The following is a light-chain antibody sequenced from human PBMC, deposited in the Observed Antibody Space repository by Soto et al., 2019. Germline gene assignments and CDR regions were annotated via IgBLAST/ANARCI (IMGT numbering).Light chain of an antibody. Sequence: QSALTQPASVSGSPGQSITISCTGTSSDVGGYNYVSWYQQHPGKAPKLMIYEVSNRPSGVSNRFSGSKSGNTASLTISGLQAADEADYYCSSYTSSSTVVCGGGTKLTVL. J-gene: IGLJ2*01. CDR2: EVS. V-gene: IGLV2-14*01. CDR3: SSYTSSSTVV. CDR1: SSDVGGYNY.